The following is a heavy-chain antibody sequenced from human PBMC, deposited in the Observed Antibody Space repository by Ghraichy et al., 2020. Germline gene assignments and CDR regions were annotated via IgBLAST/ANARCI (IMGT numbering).Heavy chain of an antibody. J-gene: IGHJ4*02. D-gene: IGHD2/OR15-2a*01. V-gene: IGHV3-23*01. CDR2: LRGSGDST. CDR1: GFTFSTYA. CDR3: AKGRSTTNHYDY. Sequence: LSLTCAASGFTFSTYAMSWVRQAPGKGLEWVSALRGSGDSTYYADSVKGRFTISRDNSKNTLYLQMNSLSVEDTAVYFCAKGRSTTNHYDYWGQGTLV.